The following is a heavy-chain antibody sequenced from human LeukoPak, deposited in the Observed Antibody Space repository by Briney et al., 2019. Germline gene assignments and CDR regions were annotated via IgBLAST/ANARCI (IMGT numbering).Heavy chain of an antibody. Sequence: ASVKVSCKASGYTFTGYYMHWVRQAPGQGLEWMGWINPNSGGTNYAQKFQGWVTMTRDTSISTAYMELSRLRSDDTAVYYCARLYSSGWPLECMDVWGQGTTVTV. CDR1: GYTFTGYY. CDR2: INPNSGGT. CDR3: ARLYSSGWPLECMDV. V-gene: IGHV1-2*04. D-gene: IGHD6-19*01. J-gene: IGHJ6*02.